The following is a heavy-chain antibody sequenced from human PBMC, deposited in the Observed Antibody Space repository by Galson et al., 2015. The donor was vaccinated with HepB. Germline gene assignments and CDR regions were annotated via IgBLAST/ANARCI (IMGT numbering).Heavy chain of an antibody. D-gene: IGHD4-17*01. CDR3: ARDGRDGDYAYYYYGMDV. CDR2: ISYDGSNK. CDR1: GFTFSSYA. Sequence: SLRLSCAASGFTFSSYAMHWVRQAPGKGLEWVAVISYDGSNKYYADSVKGRFTISRDNSKNTLYLQMNSLRAEDTAVYYCARDGRDGDYAYYYYGMDVWGQGTTVTVSS. V-gene: IGHV3-30-3*01. J-gene: IGHJ6*02.